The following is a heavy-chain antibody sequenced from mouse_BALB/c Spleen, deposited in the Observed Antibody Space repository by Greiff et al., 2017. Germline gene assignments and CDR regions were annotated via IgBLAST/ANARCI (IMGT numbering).Heavy chain of an antibody. D-gene: IGHD1-1*01. Sequence: EVQLVESGPGLVKPSQSLSLTCSVTGYSITSGYYWNWIRQFPGNKLEWMGYISYDGSNNYNPSLKNRISITRDTSKNQFFLKLNSVTTEDTATYYCAGLRRYYFDYWGQGTTLTVSS. CDR3: AGLRRYYFDY. J-gene: IGHJ2*01. CDR2: ISYDGSN. CDR1: GYSITSGYY. V-gene: IGHV3-6*02.